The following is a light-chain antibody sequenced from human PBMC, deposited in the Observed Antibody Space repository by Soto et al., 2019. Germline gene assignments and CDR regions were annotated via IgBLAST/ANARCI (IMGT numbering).Light chain of an antibody. CDR2: GAS. CDR1: QSVSSSY. Sequence: EIVLTQSPGTLSLSPGERATLSCRASQSVSSSYSAWYQQKPGQAPRLLIYGASSRATGIPDRFSGSGSGTDFTLTISRLEPEDFAVYYCQQYPGYTFGQGTKLEIK. V-gene: IGKV3-20*01. CDR3: QQYPGYT. J-gene: IGKJ2*01.